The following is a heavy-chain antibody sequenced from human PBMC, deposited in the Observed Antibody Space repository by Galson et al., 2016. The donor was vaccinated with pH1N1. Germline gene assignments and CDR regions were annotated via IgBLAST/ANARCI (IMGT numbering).Heavy chain of an antibody. D-gene: IGHD3-22*01. V-gene: IGHV1-69*13. Sequence: SVKVSCKASGGTFSWYAISWVRQAPGQGLEWMGGIMAMFGKVNYAQKFQGRVTITADGSTTTGYMELSSLRSEDTAVYYCARNDTYYNDGSALTNWGPGTSVSVSS. J-gene: IGHJ6*02. CDR2: IMAMFGKV. CDR1: GGTFSWYA. CDR3: ARNDTYYNDGSALTN.